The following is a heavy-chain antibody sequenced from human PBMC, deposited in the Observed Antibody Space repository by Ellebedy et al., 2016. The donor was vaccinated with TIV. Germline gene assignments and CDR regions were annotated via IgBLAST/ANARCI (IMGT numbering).Heavy chain of an antibody. Sequence: ASVKVSCKASGFTFTSSAVQWVRQARGQRLEWMGWISAYNGNTNYAQKFQGRVTITADESTSTAYMELSSLRSEDTAVYYCARGVDVDPAMVTPWFDPWGQGTLVTVSS. CDR3: ARGVDVDPAMVTPWFDP. V-gene: IGHV1-58*01. CDR2: ISAYNGNT. D-gene: IGHD5-18*01. J-gene: IGHJ5*02. CDR1: GFTFTSSA.